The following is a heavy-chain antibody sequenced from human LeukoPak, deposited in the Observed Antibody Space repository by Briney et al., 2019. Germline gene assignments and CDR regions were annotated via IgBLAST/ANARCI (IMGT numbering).Heavy chain of an antibody. CDR2: IKQDGSEK. Sequence: GGSLRLSCAASGFTFSSYWMSWVRQAPGKGLEWVANIKQDGSEKYYVDSVKGRFTISRDNAKNSLYLQMNSLRAEDTAVYYCARYAPVVVTAPASGAFDIWGQGTMVTVSS. D-gene: IGHD2-21*02. V-gene: IGHV3-7*01. CDR3: ARYAPVVVTAPASGAFDI. CDR1: GFTFSSYW. J-gene: IGHJ3*02.